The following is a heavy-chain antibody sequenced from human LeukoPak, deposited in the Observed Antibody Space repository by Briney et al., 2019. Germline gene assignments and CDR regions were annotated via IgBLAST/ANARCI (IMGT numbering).Heavy chain of an antibody. V-gene: IGHV3-23*01. CDR2: ISGSGGST. D-gene: IGHD3-9*01. J-gene: IGHJ4*02. CDR1: GFTFSSHA. CDR3: AKVCDLYYDILAGYYGGHQNSFDY. Sequence: GGSLRLSCAASGFTFSSHAVSWVRQAPGKGLEWVSAISGSGGSTYYADSVKGRFTISRDNSKNTLYLQMNSLRAEDTAVYYFAKVCDLYYDILAGYYGGHQNSFDYWGQGTLVTVSS.